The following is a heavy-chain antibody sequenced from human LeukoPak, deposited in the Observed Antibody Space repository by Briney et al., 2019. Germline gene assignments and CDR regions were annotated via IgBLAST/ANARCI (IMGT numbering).Heavy chain of an antibody. J-gene: IGHJ4*02. Sequence: GGPLRLSCAASGFTFNSYAMHWVRQAPGQGLEWVSAISRSGVSTYYADSVKGRFTISRDNSRDTLYLQMSSLRAEDTAVYYCARGGYDSSGNPDYWGQGTLVAVSS. V-gene: IGHV3-23*01. CDR1: GFTFNSYA. CDR2: ISRSGVST. D-gene: IGHD3-22*01. CDR3: ARGGYDSSGNPDY.